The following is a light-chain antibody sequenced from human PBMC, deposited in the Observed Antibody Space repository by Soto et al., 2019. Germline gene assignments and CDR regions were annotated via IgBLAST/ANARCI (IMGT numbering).Light chain of an antibody. Sequence: PITQSASTLSASIGDRGTITFRASQSISSWLAWYQQKPGKAPKLLIYKASSLESGVPSRFSGSGSGTEFTLTISSLQPDDFAPYYCQQYNSHPWTFGQGSNVDVK. V-gene: IGKV1-5*03. CDR1: QSISSW. CDR2: KAS. CDR3: QQYNSHPWT. J-gene: IGKJ1*01.